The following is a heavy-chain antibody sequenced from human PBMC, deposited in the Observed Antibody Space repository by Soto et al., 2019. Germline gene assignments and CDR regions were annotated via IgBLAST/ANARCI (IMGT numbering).Heavy chain of an antibody. D-gene: IGHD1-20*01. CDR1: GYTFTGYY. J-gene: IGHJ4*02. Sequence: GASVKVSCKASGYTFTGYYMHWVRQAPGQGLEWMGWINPNSGGTNYAQKFQGWVTMTRDTSISTAYMELSRLRSDDTAVYYCARAGFALYNWNARPLIHNYYFDYWGQGTLVTVSS. V-gene: IGHV1-2*04. CDR2: INPNSGGT. CDR3: ARAGFALYNWNARPLIHNYYFDY.